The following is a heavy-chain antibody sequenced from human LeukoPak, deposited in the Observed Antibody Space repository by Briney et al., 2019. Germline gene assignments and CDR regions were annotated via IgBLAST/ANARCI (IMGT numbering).Heavy chain of an antibody. V-gene: IGHV3-7*01. Sequence: GGSLRLSCAASGFTFSSYLMSWVRQAPGKGLEWVASIKQDGSEKYYVDSVKGRFTISRDNAKNSLYLQMNSLRAEDTAVYYCARDAYDILTGYYNNWFDPWGQGTLVAVSS. CDR1: GFTFSSYL. D-gene: IGHD3-9*01. CDR2: IKQDGSEK. CDR3: ARDAYDILTGYYNNWFDP. J-gene: IGHJ5*02.